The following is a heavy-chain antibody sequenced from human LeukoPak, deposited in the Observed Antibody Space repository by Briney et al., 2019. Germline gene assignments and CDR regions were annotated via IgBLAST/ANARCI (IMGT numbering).Heavy chain of an antibody. CDR3: AREGGPYRPLDY. CDR1: GGSITITNY. CDR2: VNLQGST. V-gene: IGHV4-4*02. Sequence: SGTLSLTCGVSGGSITITNYWTWVRQPPGKGLEWIGEVNLQGSTNYNPPLMGRVAISVDTSENHISLQLTSVTAADTAVYYCAREGGPYRPLDYSGQGTLVTVSS. J-gene: IGHJ4*02.